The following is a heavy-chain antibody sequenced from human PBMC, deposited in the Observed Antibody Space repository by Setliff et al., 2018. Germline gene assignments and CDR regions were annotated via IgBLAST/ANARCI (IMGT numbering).Heavy chain of an antibody. J-gene: IGHJ6*02. Sequence: PSETLSLTCTVSGGSISSGNYYWGWIRQPPGKGLEWIGYIYYSGSTNYNPSLKSRVTISVDTSKNQFSLKLSSVTAADTAVYYCARDEGSSYFYGMDVWGQGTTVTVSS. D-gene: IGHD6-13*01. CDR1: GGSISSGNYY. CDR3: ARDEGSSYFYGMDV. CDR2: IYYSGST. V-gene: IGHV4-61*01.